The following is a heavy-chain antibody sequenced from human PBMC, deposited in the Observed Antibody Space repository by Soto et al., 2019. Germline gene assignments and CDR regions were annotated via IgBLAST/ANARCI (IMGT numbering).Heavy chain of an antibody. CDR1: GGTFSSYA. V-gene: IGHV1-69*06. Sequence: QVQLVQSGAEVKKPGSSVKVSCKASGGTFSSYAISWVRQAPGQGLEWMGGLIPIFGTATYAQKFQSRVTSTADKSTSTAYMELSSLRSEDTAVYYCATGRGEDDYVWGINRYWGQGTLVTVSS. J-gene: IGHJ4*02. CDR2: LIPIFGTA. D-gene: IGHD3-16*01. CDR3: ATGRGEDDYVWGINRY.